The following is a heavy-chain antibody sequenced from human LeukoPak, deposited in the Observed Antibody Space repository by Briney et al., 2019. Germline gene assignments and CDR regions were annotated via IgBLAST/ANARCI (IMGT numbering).Heavy chain of an antibody. CDR1: GFTFSSYA. CDR2: ISYDGNNK. Sequence: PGRSLRLSCAASGFTFSSYAMHWVRQAPGKGLERVAVISYDGNNKYYADSVRGRFTISRDNSKNTLYLQMNSLRAEDTAVYYCAREDDSSGYNFDYWGQGTLVTVSS. J-gene: IGHJ4*02. V-gene: IGHV3-30*04. D-gene: IGHD3-22*01. CDR3: AREDDSSGYNFDY.